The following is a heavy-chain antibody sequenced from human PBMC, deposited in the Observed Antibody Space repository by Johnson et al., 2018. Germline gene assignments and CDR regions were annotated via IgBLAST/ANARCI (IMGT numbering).Heavy chain of an antibody. J-gene: IGHJ3*02. Sequence: VQLVESGGGVVQXGRSLRLSCAASGFTFSSYGMHWVRQAPGKGLEWVGRTRNKANSYTTEYAASVKGRFTISRDDSKNSLYLQTNGLRADDTAVYYCAKQGGVVTAPFDIWGQGTMVTVSS. CDR1: GFTFSSYG. V-gene: IGHV3-72*01. CDR2: TRNKANSYTT. D-gene: IGHD2-21*02. CDR3: AKQGGVVTAPFDI.